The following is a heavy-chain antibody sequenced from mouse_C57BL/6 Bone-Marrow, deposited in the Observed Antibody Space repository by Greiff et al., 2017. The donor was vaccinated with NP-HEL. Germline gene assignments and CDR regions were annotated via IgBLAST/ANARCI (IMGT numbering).Heavy chain of an antibody. CDR1: GFNIKDDY. CDR2: IDPENGDT. CDR3: TTGGSSPYAMDY. Sequence: VQLQQSGAELVRPGASVKLSCTVSGFNIKDDYMHWVKQRPEQGLEWIGWIDPENGDTEYASKFQGKATITADTSSNTAYLQLSILTSKDTAVYYCTTGGSSPYAMDYWGQGTSVTVSS. V-gene: IGHV14-4*01. J-gene: IGHJ4*01. D-gene: IGHD1-1*01.